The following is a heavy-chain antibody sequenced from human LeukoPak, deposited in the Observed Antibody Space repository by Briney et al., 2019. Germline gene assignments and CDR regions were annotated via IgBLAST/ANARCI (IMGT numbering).Heavy chain of an antibody. J-gene: IGHJ6*02. Sequence: SGGSLRLSCAASGFTFRSYAMIGVRQAPGKGLEWASAIRGSDGSTYYADSVKGRFTISRDNSKNTLSLQMSSLRAEDTAVYYCAKAGHFYYYDMDVWGQGTTVTVSS. CDR2: IRGSDGST. CDR1: GFTFRSYA. CDR3: AKAGHFYYYDMDV. V-gene: IGHV3-23*01.